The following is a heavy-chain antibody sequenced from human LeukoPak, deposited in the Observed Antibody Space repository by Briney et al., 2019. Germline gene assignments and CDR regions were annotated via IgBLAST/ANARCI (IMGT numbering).Heavy chain of an antibody. Sequence: GGSLRLSCAASGFTFSNYIINWVRQAPGKGLEWVSSISSTSNYIYYANSVKGRFIISRDNAKNSLYLQMNSLRAEDTAVYYCARDSGYDLYYFDYWGQGTLVTVSS. CDR2: ISSTSNYI. D-gene: IGHD5-12*01. J-gene: IGHJ4*02. V-gene: IGHV3-21*01. CDR1: GFTFSNYI. CDR3: ARDSGYDLYYFDY.